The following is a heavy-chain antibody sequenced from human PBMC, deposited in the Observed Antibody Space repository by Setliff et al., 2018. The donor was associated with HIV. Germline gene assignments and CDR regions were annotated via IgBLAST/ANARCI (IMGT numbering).Heavy chain of an antibody. D-gene: IGHD2-2*01. V-gene: IGHV4-34*01. Sequence: PSETLSLTCAVYGGSFSGYSWNWIRQPPGKGLEWIGEINYSGGTNYNPSLKSRVTIPVDTSKNQLSLRLTSVPAADTAVYYCARGSDCDTTTCGDYYYMDVWGIGTTVTVSS. J-gene: IGHJ6*03. CDR1: GGSFSGYS. CDR2: INYSGGT. CDR3: ARGSDCDTTTCGDYYYMDV.